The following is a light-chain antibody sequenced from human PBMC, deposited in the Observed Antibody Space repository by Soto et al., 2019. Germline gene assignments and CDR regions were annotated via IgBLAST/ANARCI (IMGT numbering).Light chain of an antibody. CDR3: QKYNSAPWT. CDR1: QGISNY. V-gene: IGKV1-27*01. CDR2: AAS. J-gene: IGKJ1*01. Sequence: DIQMTQSPSSLFAFVGNRVTITCRASQGISNYLAWYQQKPGKVPKLLIYAASTLQSGVPSRFSGSGSGTDFTLTISSLQPEDVATYYCQKYNSAPWTFGQGTKVEIK.